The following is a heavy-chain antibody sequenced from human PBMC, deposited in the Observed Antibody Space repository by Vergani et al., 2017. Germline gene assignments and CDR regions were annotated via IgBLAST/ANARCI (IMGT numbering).Heavy chain of an antibody. CDR2: IYNSGST. D-gene: IGHD2-2*01. J-gene: IGHJ4*02. CDR1: GYSISSGYY. Sequence: QVQLQESGPGLVKPSETLSLTCTVSGYSISSGYYWGWIRQPPGKGLEWIGSIYNSGSTYYNPSLKSRVTISVDTSKNQFSLKLSSVTAADTAVYYCAREVKYCSSTSCPFDYWGQGTLVTVSS. CDR3: AREVKYCSSTSCPFDY. V-gene: IGHV4-38-2*02.